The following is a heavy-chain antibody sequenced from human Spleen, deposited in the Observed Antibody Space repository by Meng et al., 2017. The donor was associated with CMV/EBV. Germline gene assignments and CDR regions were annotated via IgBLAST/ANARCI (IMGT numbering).Heavy chain of an antibody. J-gene: IGHJ5*02. CDR2: ISSYNSNT. CDR1: FNRYG. CDR3: ATIAYCGGDCYQVHPLYDH. D-gene: IGHD2-21*01. V-gene: IGHV1-18*01. Sequence: FNRYGITWVRQAPGQGLEWLGWISSYNSNTNYAQKFLGRVTLTTDTSTSIAYLELRSLRSDDTAVYYCATIAYCGGDCYQVHPLYDHWGQGTLVTVSS.